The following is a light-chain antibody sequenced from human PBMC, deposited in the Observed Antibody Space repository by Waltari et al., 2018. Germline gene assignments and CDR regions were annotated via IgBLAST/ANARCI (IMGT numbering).Light chain of an antibody. CDR1: QSISSY. CDR3: QQSYSTPPLT. J-gene: IGKJ4*01. Sequence: DIQMTQSPSSLSASVGDRVTITCRASQSISSYLNWYQQKPGKAPKLLIYAASSLQSGVPSRFSGSGSGTDFTLTISSLKPEDFATYYCQQSYSTPPLTFGGGTKVESK. V-gene: IGKV1-39*01. CDR2: AAS.